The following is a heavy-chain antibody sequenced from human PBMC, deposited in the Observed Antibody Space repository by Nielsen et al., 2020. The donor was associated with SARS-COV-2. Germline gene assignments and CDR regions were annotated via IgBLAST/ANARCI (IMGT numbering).Heavy chain of an antibody. V-gene: IGHV4-4*03. J-gene: IGHJ3*02. D-gene: IGHD2-15*01. CDR3: ARAPDIVQVPTATPI. Sequence: PETLSLTCAVSGGSISSSNWWSWVRQPPGKGLEWIGEIYHSGSTNSNPSLKSRVTISVDTSKNQFSLKLSSVTAADTAVYYCARAPDIVQVPTATPIWGQGTLVTVSS. CDR2: IYHSGST. CDR1: GGSISSSNW.